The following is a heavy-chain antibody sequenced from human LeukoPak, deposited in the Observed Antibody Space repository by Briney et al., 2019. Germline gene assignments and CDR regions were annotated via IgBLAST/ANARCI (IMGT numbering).Heavy chain of an antibody. CDR2: TSFDVSNK. J-gene: IGHJ4*02. V-gene: IGHV3-30*04. CDR3: ARSFAGIVGATPGFY. D-gene: IGHD1-26*01. CDR1: GFTFSSYA. Sequence: SGGSLRLSCAASGFTFSSYAMHWVRQAPGKGLEWVATTSFDVSNKYYADSVKGRFTISRDNAKNSLYLQMNSLRAEDTAVYYCARSFAGIVGATPGFYWGQGTLVTVSS.